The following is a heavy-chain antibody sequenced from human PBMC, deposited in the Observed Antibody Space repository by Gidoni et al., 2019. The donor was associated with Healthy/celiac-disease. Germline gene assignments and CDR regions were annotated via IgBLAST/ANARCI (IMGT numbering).Heavy chain of an antibody. D-gene: IGHD6-19*01. CDR1: GGSISSGGYY. CDR3: AREAVAGTGFDY. J-gene: IGHJ4*02. CDR2: IYYSGST. V-gene: IGHV4-31*03. Sequence: QVQLQESGPGLVTPSQTLSLTCTVSGGSISSGGYYWSWIRQHPGTGLEWIGYIYYSGSTYYNPSLKSRVTISVDTSKNQFSLKLSSVTAADTAVYYCAREAVAGTGFDYWGQGTLVTVSS.